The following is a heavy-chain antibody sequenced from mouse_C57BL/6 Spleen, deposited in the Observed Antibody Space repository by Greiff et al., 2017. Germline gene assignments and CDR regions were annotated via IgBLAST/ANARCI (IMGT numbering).Heavy chain of an antibody. CDR1: GYTFTSYW. D-gene: IGHD1-1*01. Sequence: QVQLQQPGAELVMPGASVKLSCKASGYTFTSYWMHWVKQRPGQGLEWIGGIDPSDSYTNYNQKFKGKSTLTVDKSSSTAYMQLSSLTSEASAVYYCGRRTTRVATAGDWGQGTTLSVSS. CDR3: GRRTTRVATAGD. V-gene: IGHV1-69*01. J-gene: IGHJ2*01. CDR2: IDPSDSYT.